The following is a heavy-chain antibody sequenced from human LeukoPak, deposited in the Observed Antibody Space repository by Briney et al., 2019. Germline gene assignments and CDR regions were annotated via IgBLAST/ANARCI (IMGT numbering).Heavy chain of an antibody. CDR1: GFTVSGNY. Sequence: GGSLRLSCAASGFTVSGNYMSWVRQAPGKGLEWVSVIYSGGSTYYADSVKGRFTLSRDNSKNTLYLQMNSLRAEDTAVYYCARPWQQLTFNDAFDIWGQGTMVTVSS. J-gene: IGHJ3*02. V-gene: IGHV3-53*01. CDR2: IYSGGST. D-gene: IGHD6-13*01. CDR3: ARPWQQLTFNDAFDI.